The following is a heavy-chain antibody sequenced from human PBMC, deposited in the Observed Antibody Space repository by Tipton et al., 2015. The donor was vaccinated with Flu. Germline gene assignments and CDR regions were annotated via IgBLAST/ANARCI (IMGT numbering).Heavy chain of an antibody. CDR2: IYTSGST. Sequence: TLSLTCSVSGASVNSGSYYWTWIRQPAGKGLEWIGRIYTSGSTKYNPSLKSRVTMSLDTSKNQFSLKMSSVTAADTAMYYCARDYGDLNWFDPWGQGTLVTVSS. D-gene: IGHD4-17*01. CDR3: ARDYGDLNWFDP. CDR1: GASVNSGSYY. V-gene: IGHV4-61*02. J-gene: IGHJ5*02.